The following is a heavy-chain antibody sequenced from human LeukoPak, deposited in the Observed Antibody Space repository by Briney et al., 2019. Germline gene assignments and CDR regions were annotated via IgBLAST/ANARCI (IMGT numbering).Heavy chain of an antibody. CDR3: ARRLVGPTKYFDY. Sequence: GGSLRLSCAASGFTFSSSWMTWVRQAPGRGLEWVANMKQDGSETYYVDSVKGRFTISRDNAKNSLYLQMNSLRAEDTAVYYCARRLVGPTKYFDYWGQGTLVTVSS. D-gene: IGHD1-26*01. CDR2: MKQDGSET. V-gene: IGHV3-7*01. CDR1: GFTFSSSW. J-gene: IGHJ4*02.